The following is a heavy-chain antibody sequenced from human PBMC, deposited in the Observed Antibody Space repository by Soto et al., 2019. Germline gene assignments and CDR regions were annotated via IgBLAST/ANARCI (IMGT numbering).Heavy chain of an antibody. CDR1: GFALSTSEVG. J-gene: IGHJ4*02. CDR2: IYWDDDK. D-gene: IGHD7-27*01. CDR3: AHWGTVCDY. V-gene: IGHV2-5*02. Sequence: QITLKESGPTLVKPTQTLTLTCTSSGFALSTSEVGVGWIRQPPGEALEWLAVIYWDDDKRYSPSLKSRLTITKDTSKNQVVLTMTNMDPVDTATYYCAHWGTVCDYWGQGALVTVSS.